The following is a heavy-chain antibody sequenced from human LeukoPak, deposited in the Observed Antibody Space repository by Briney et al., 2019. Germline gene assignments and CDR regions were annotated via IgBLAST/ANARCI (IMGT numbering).Heavy chain of an antibody. D-gene: IGHD5-18*01. CDR3: ARGGKIQIWPRRENYYYYMDV. CDR1: GGSISSSNYY. Sequence: SETLSLTCTVSGGSISSSNYYWGWIRQPPGKGLEWIGYIFNSGSTYYNPSLKSRVTILVDTSKNQFSLKLSSVTAADTAVYYCARGGKIQIWPRRENYYYYMDVWGKGTTVTVSS. CDR2: IFNSGST. V-gene: IGHV4-39*07. J-gene: IGHJ6*03.